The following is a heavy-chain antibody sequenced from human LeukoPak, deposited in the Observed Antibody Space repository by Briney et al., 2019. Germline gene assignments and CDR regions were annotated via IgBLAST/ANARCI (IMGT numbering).Heavy chain of an antibody. D-gene: IGHD3-3*01. CDR2: ISAYNGNT. Sequence: GAAVRDSSEASGDTFTIYVISWGRQGPGEGGERMGWISAYNGNTNYTQKLQGSVTMPIDTSTSTAYMELRSLRSDDTAVYYCARDKLRFLELGVGAFDIWGQGTMVTVSS. CDR3: ARDKLRFLELGVGAFDI. V-gene: IGHV1-18*01. J-gene: IGHJ3*02. CDR1: GDTFTIYV.